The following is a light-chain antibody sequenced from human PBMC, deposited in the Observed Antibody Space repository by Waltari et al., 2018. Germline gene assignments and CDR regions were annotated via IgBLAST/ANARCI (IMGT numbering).Light chain of an antibody. J-gene: IGKJ2*01. CDR1: QNILYSSNNKNY. Sequence: DIVMTQSPDSLTVSLGERATINCKSSQNILYSSNNKNYVAWYQQKPGQPPKLLIYWASTRESGVPDRFSGSGSGTDFTLTISSLQAEDVAVYYCHQYYSAPFAFGQGTKLEIK. V-gene: IGKV4-1*01. CDR2: WAS. CDR3: HQYYSAPFA.